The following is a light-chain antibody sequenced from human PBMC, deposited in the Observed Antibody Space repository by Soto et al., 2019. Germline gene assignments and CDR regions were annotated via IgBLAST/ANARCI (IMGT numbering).Light chain of an antibody. CDR2: AAS. CDR1: QSISSY. J-gene: IGKJ3*01. V-gene: IGKV1-39*01. CDR3: QQSYSTPEVT. Sequence: DIQMTQSPSSLSASVGDRVTITCRASQSISSYLNWYQQKPGKAPKLLIYAASSLQSGVPSRFSGSGSGTAFTLTISSLQPEDFVTYYCQQSYSTPEVTFGPGTKVEIK.